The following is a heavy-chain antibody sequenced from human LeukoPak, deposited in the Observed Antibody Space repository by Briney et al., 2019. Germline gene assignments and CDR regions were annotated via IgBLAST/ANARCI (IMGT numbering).Heavy chain of an antibody. J-gene: IGHJ3*02. CDR2: ISGSGGST. CDR3: AKVRQALVLADAFDI. D-gene: IGHD6-6*01. V-gene: IGHV3-23*01. Sequence: GGSLRLSCAASGFTFNGYNMNWVRQAPGKGLEWVSAISGSGGSTYYADSVKGRFTISRDNSKNTLYLQMNSLRAEDTAVYYCAKVRQALVLADAFDIWGQGTMVTVSS. CDR1: GFTFNGYN.